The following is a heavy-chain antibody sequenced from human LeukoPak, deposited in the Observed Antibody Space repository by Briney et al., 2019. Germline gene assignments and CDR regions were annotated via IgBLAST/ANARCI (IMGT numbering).Heavy chain of an antibody. Sequence: GGSLRLSCAASGFTFSNYYMSWIRQAPGKGLEWVSYISSSGSTIYYADSVKGRITISRDNAKNSLYLQMNSLRAEDTAVYYCARVKEYIVVVTAIHGWFDPWGQGTLVTVSS. CDR3: ARVKEYIVVVTAIHGWFDP. CDR1: GFTFSNYY. V-gene: IGHV3-11*01. J-gene: IGHJ5*02. D-gene: IGHD2-21*02. CDR2: ISSSGSTI.